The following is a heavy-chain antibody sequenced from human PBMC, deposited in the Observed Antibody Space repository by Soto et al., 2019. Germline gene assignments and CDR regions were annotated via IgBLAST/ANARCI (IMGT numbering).Heavy chain of an antibody. Sequence: PSETLSLTCAVYGGSFSDYYWSWIRQPPGKGLEWIGEINHRESTNYNPSLKSRVTISVDTSKNQFSLKLSSVTAADTAVYYCARGENYSNYFDSWGRGTLVTVSS. CDR1: GGSFSDYY. CDR3: ARGENYSNYFDS. CDR2: INHREST. D-gene: IGHD4-4*01. J-gene: IGHJ4*02. V-gene: IGHV4-34*01.